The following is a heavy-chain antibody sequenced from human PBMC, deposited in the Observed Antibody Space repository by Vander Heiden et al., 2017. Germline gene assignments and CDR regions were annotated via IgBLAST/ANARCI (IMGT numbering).Heavy chain of an antibody. CDR3: AKDLYSGSYYGGIARGYDY. D-gene: IGHD1-26*01. Sequence: EVQLLESGGGLVQPGGSLRLSCAGSGFPFSSYAMGWVRQAPGKGLEWVSAISGSGGSTYYADSVKGRFTISRDNSKNTLYLQMNSLRAEDTAVYYCAKDLYSGSYYGGIARGYDYWGQGTLVTVSS. CDR2: ISGSGGST. CDR1: GFPFSSYA. J-gene: IGHJ4*02. V-gene: IGHV3-23*01.